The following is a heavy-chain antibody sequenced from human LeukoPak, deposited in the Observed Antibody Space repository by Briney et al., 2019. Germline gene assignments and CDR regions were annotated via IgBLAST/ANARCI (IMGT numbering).Heavy chain of an antibody. CDR2: INPNSGGT. CDR1: EYTFTGYY. Sequence: ASVKVSCKDSEYTFTGYYMHWVRQAPGQGLKWMGRINPNSGGTNYAQKFQGMVTMTRDTSISTAYMELSRLRSDDTAVYYCARASVPMDYYGSSWFDPWGQGTLSPSPQ. CDR3: ARASVPMDYYGSSWFDP. D-gene: IGHD3-10*01. V-gene: IGHV1-2*06. J-gene: IGHJ5*02.